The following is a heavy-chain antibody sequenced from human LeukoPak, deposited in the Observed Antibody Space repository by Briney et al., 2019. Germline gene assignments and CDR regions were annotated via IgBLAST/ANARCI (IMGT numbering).Heavy chain of an antibody. D-gene: IGHD6-13*01. J-gene: IGHJ5*02. V-gene: IGHV3-30-3*01. Sequence: GGSLRFSCAAAGFTFSSNAMHWVRQAPGKGLEWVAVISYDASNKYYADSVKGRFTISRDNSKNTLYLQMNSLRGEDTSVYYCARGSGSSTRGWFDPWGQGTLVTVSS. CDR3: ARGSGSSTRGWFDP. CDR2: ISYDASNK. CDR1: GFTFSSNA.